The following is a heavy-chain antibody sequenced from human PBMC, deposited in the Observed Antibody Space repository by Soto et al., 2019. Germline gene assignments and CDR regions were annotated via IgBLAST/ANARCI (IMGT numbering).Heavy chain of an antibody. V-gene: IGHV1-3*01. Sequence: QVQLVQSGAEVKKPGASVKVSCKASGYTFTTYSMHWVRQAPGQRLEWMGWMNPLNGDTKYSQRFXXRLTIIRDTSASTAYMELSSLRSEDTAIYFCARGTSGAFDIWGQGTMVTVSS. CDR2: MNPLNGDT. D-gene: IGHD6-19*01. CDR3: ARGTSGAFDI. CDR1: GYTFTTYS. J-gene: IGHJ3*02.